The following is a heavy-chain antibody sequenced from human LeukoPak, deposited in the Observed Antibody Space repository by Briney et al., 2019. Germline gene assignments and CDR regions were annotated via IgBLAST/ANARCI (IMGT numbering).Heavy chain of an antibody. J-gene: IGHJ6*02. V-gene: IGHV4-34*01. D-gene: IGHD3-22*01. CDR3: ARGGTYYYDSSGYYMRRRYYYGMDV. Sequence: MPSETLSLTCAVYGGSFSGYYWSWIRQPPGKGLEWIGEINHSGSTNYNPSLKSRVTISVDTSKNQFSLKLSSVTAADTAVYYCARGGTYYYDSSGYYMRRRYYYGMDVWGQGTTVTVSS. CDR2: INHSGST. CDR1: GGSFSGYY.